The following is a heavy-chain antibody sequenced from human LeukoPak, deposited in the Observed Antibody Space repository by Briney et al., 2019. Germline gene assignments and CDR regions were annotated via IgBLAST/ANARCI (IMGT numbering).Heavy chain of an antibody. CDR3: ARAVAYGIDTGYFDY. Sequence: SETLSLTCTVSDGSINSFYWSWIRQPPEKGLEWIGYIYYSGSTNYNPSLKSRVTISVDTSKNQFSLNLNSVTAADTAVYYCARAVAYGIDTGYFDYWGQGTLVTVSS. V-gene: IGHV4-59*01. J-gene: IGHJ4*02. CDR2: IYYSGST. CDR1: DGSINSFY. D-gene: IGHD2-8*02.